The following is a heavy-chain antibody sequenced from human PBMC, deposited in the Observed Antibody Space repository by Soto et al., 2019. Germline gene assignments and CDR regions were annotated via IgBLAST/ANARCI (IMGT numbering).Heavy chain of an antibody. V-gene: IGHV5-51*01. CDR3: ATSISSSTSCWDC. J-gene: IGHJ1*01. Sequence: PGESLKISCKGSGYSFTSYWIGWVRQMPGKGLEWMGIIYPCDSDTRYSPSFQGQATISPDKSIITAYLQWSSLKASATAMDHCATSISSSTSCWDCWGQGTLVTVSS. CDR1: GYSFTSYW. D-gene: IGHD2-2*01. CDR2: IYPCDSDT.